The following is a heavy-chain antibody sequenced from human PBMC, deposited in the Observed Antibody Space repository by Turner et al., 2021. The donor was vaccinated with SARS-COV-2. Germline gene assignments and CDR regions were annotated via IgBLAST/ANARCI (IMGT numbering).Heavy chain of an antibody. CDR1: GFTFRSYA. V-gene: IGHV3-23*01. J-gene: IGHJ4*02. Sequence: EVKLLESGGGWVQPGGSLRLSCAASGFTFRSYAMSWVRQATGKGLEWVSAISGSGGRTYYADSVKGRFTISRDNSKNTLYLQMNSLRAEDTAVYYCAKTHGAAAGTFDYWGQGTLVTVSS. CDR3: AKTHGAAAGTFDY. CDR2: ISGSGGRT. D-gene: IGHD6-13*01.